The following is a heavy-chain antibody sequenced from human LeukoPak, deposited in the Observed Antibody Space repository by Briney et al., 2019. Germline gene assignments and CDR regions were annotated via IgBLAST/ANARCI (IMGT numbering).Heavy chain of an antibody. Sequence: GASVKVSCRASGYTFIAYYMHWVRQAPGQGLEWMGGIIPIFGTANYAQKFQGRVTITADESTSTAYMELSSLRSEDTAVYYCARVVSKHYYDTGDYWGQGTLVTVSS. V-gene: IGHV1-69*13. J-gene: IGHJ4*02. CDR1: GYTFIAYY. D-gene: IGHD3-22*01. CDR3: ARVVSKHYYDTGDY. CDR2: IIPIFGTA.